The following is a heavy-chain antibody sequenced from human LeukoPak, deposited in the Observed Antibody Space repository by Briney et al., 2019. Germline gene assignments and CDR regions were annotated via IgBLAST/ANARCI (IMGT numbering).Heavy chain of an antibody. J-gene: IGHJ4*02. CDR1: GFTFSSYW. CDR2: IKQDGSEK. Sequence: GGSLRLSCAASGFTFSSYWMSWVRQAPGKGLEWVTNIKQDGSEKYYVDSVKGRFTISRDNAKNSLYLQMNSLRAEDTAVYYCAREGSYGDWGQGFDYWGQGTLVTVSS. D-gene: IGHD4-17*01. V-gene: IGHV3-7*01. CDR3: AREGSYGDWGQGFDY.